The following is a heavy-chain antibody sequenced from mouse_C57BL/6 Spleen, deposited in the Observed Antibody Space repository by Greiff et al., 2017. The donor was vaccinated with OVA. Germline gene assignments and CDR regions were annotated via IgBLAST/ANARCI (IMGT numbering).Heavy chain of an antibody. V-gene: IGHV1-64*01. CDR2: IHPNSGST. CDR3: ARSGVYYGSSYGYFDV. Sequence: QVQLKQPGAELVKPGASVKLSCKASGYTFTSYWMHWVKQRPGQGLEWIGMIHPNSGSTNYNEKFKSKATLTVDKSSSTAYMQLSSLTSEDSAVYYCARSGVYYGSSYGYFDVWGTGTTVTVSS. D-gene: IGHD1-1*01. CDR1: GYTFTSYW. J-gene: IGHJ1*03.